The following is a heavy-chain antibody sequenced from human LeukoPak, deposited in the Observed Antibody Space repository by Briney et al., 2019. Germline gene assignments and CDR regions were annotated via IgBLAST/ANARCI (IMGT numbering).Heavy chain of an antibody. CDR2: VSGGAAAT. V-gene: IGHV3-23*01. J-gene: IGHJ6*03. CDR1: GFTFSSYA. Sequence: GGSLRLSCAASGFTFSSYAMSWVRQAPGKGLEWVSPVSGGAAATYYADSVKGRFTISRDNAKNSLYLQMNSLRAEDTAVYYCARGGSAMDPWSYGSIYYYMDVWGKGTTVTVSS. CDR3: ARGGSAMDPWSYGSIYYYMDV. D-gene: IGHD5-18*01.